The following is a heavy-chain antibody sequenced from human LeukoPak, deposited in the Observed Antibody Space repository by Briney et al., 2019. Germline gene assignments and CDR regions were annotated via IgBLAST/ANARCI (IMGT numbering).Heavy chain of an antibody. CDR3: ARGCSSTSCYVAFDY. V-gene: IGHV1-46*01. CDR2: INPSGGST. D-gene: IGHD2-2*01. CDR1: GYTFTSYY. Sequence: GASGKVSCKASGYTFTSYYMHWVRRAPGQGLEWMGIINPSGGSTSYAQKFQGRVTMTRDMSTSTVYMELSSLRSEDTAVYYCARGCSSTSCYVAFDYWGQGTLVTVSS. J-gene: IGHJ4*02.